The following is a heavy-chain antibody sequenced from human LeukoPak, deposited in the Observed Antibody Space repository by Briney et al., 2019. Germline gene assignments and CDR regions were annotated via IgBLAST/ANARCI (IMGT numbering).Heavy chain of an antibody. CDR1: GGSISSYY. J-gene: IGHJ5*02. CDR2: IYYSGST. V-gene: IGHV4-59*01. D-gene: IGHD3-10*01. Sequence: SETLSLTCTVSGGSISSYYWSWIRQPPGKGLEWIGYIYYSGSTNYNPSLKSRVTISVDTSKNQFSLKLSSVTAADTAVYYCARAGYMRWFGELDYWFDPWGQGTLVTVSS. CDR3: ARAGYMRWFGELDYWFDP.